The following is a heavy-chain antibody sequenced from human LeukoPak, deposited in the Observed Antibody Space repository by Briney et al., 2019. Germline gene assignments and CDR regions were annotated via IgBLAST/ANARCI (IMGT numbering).Heavy chain of an antibody. CDR3: ARGPRFWSGYYTPSCYYYYMDV. V-gene: IGHV1-8*03. D-gene: IGHD3-3*01. Sequence: ASVKVSCQASGYTFTSYDINWVRPAAGQGLEWMGWMNPNSGNTAYAQKFQGRVTITRNTSISTAYMELSSMRSDDTAVYYCARGPRFWSGYYTPSCYYYYMDVWGKGTTVTVSS. J-gene: IGHJ6*03. CDR1: GYTFTSYD. CDR2: MNPNSGNT.